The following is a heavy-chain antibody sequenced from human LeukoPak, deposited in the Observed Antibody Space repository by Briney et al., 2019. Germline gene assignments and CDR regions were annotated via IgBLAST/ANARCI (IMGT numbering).Heavy chain of an antibody. D-gene: IGHD3-22*01. J-gene: IGHJ3*02. CDR1: GGSISSYY. CDR3: ARRDRHYYDSSGLGRDAFDI. CDR2: IYYSGST. Sequence: PSGTLSLTCTVSGGSISSYYWSWIRQPPGKGLEWIGYIYYSGSTNYNPSLKSRVTISVDTSKNQFSLKLSSVTAADTAVYYCARRDRHYYDSSGLGRDAFDIWGQGTMVTVSS. V-gene: IGHV4-59*08.